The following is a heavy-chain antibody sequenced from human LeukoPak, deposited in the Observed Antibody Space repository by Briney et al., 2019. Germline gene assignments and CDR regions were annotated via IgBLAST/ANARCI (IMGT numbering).Heavy chain of an antibody. CDR1: GFGFSHYW. CDR3: ARDRGWLQFDY. J-gene: IGHJ4*02. V-gene: IGHV3-7*01. CDR2: INQDGSEK. Sequence: QPGGSLRLSCAASGFGFSHYWMSWVRQAPGKGLEWVANINQDGSEKHYVGSVKGRFTISRDNGKNSLYLQMNSLRAEDTAVYYCARDRGWLQFDYWGQGTLVTVSS. D-gene: IGHD5-24*01.